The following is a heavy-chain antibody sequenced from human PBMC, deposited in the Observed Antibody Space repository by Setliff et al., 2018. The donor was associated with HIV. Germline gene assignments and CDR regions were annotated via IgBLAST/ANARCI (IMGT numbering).Heavy chain of an antibody. J-gene: IGHJ3*02. CDR2: INQSGGI. CDR1: GGSFSGYY. D-gene: IGHD5-12*01. Sequence: PSETLSLTCAVSGGSFSGYYWSWIRQPPGKGLERIGEINQSGGINYNPSLKSRVTISIDTFKSQFSMKLYSVTAADTAVYYCATASGYDLFMGAFDIWGQGTMVTVSS. CDR3: ATASGYDLFMGAFDI. V-gene: IGHV4-34*01.